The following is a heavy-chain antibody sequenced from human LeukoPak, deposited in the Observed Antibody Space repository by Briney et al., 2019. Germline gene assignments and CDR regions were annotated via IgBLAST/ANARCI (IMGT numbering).Heavy chain of an antibody. CDR2: INPNSGGT. J-gene: IGHJ6*02. V-gene: IGHV1-2*06. CDR1: GYTFTGYY. Sequence: ASVKVSCKASGYTFTGYYMHWVRQAPGQGLEWMGRINPNSGGTNYPQKFQGRVTMTRDTSISTAYMELSRLRSDDTAVYYCARVGGDIVVVPAATDYYYYGMDVWGQGTTVIVSS. D-gene: IGHD2-2*01. CDR3: ARVGGDIVVVPAATDYYYYGMDV.